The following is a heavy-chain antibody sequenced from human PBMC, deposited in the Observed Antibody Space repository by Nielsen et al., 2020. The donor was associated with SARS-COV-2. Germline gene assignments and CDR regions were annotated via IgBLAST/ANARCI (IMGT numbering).Heavy chain of an antibody. CDR1: GFTFSDYY. D-gene: IGHD3-22*01. Sequence: GGSLRLSCAASGFTFSDYYMSWIRQTPGKGLEWVSYISSSSSYTNYADSVKGRFTISRDNAKNSLYLQMNSLRAEDTALYYCAKVVYDSSGYYPYYYYGMDVWGQGTTVTVSS. CDR2: ISSSSSYT. V-gene: IGHV3-11*05. J-gene: IGHJ6*02. CDR3: AKVVYDSSGYYPYYYYGMDV.